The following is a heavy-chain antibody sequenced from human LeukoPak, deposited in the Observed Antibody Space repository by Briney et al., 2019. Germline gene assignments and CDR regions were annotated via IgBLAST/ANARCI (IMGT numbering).Heavy chain of an antibody. J-gene: IGHJ5*02. D-gene: IGHD3-22*01. CDR1: GFTFSSYC. Sequence: GGSLRLSCAASGFTFSSYCMSWVRQAPGKGLEWVANIKEDGSEKYYVDSVKGRFTISRDNAKNTLYLQMNSLRAEDTAMYYCARASNYFDSRGLHWFDPWGQGTLVTVSS. CDR3: ARASNYFDSRGLHWFDP. CDR2: IKEDGSEK. V-gene: IGHV3-7*02.